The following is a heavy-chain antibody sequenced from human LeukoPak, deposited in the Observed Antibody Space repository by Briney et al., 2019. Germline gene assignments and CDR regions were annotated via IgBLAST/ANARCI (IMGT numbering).Heavy chain of an antibody. V-gene: IGHV3-53*01. J-gene: IGHJ4*02. Sequence: GGSLRLSCAASGFTVSRNYMSWVRQAPGKGLEWVSVLYSDGSTYHADSVKGRFTISRDNSKNTLYLQMNSLRAEDTAVYYCAKSSPPPLRYWGQGTLVTVSS. CDR2: LYSDGST. CDR3: AKSSPPPLRY. CDR1: GFTVSRNY.